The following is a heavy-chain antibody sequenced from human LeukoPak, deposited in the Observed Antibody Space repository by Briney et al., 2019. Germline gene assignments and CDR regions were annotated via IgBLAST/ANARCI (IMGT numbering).Heavy chain of an antibody. CDR1: LDSTTSNF. V-gene: IGHV4-4*02. D-gene: IGHD6-13*01. CDR2: IHRSGSP. Sequence: SETLSLTCTVSLDSTTSNFWSWVRQPPGKGLEWIGEIHRSGSPNYNPSLQSRVTISIDRSRNQIALELSSVTAADTAVYYCAREGIAAAGERYYFDYWGQGTLVTVSS. CDR3: AREGIAAAGERYYFDY. J-gene: IGHJ4*02.